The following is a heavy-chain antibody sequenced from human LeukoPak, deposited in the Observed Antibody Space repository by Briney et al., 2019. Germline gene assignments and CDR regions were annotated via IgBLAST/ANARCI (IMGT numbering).Heavy chain of an antibody. CDR1: GGTFSSYA. J-gene: IGHJ5*02. CDR3: ARDQSGGSNNWFDP. D-gene: IGHD1-26*01. CDR2: IIPIFGTA. V-gene: IGHV1-69*01. Sequence: SVKVSCNASGGTFSSYAISWVRQAPGQGLEWMGGIIPIFGTANYAQKFQGRVTITADESTSTAYMEVSSLRSEDTAVYYCARDQSGGSNNWFDPWGQGTLVTVSS.